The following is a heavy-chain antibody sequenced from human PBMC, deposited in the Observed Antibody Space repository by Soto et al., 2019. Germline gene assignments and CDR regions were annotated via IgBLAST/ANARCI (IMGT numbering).Heavy chain of an antibody. D-gene: IGHD4-4*01. CDR2: INHSGST. J-gene: IGHJ5*02. V-gene: IGHV4-34*01. Sequence: SETLSLTCAVYGGSFSGYYWSWIRQPPGKGLEWIGEINHSGSTNYNPSLKSRVTISVDTSKNQFSLKLSSVTAADTAVYYCASLGGIIQYNWFDPWGQGTLVTVSS. CDR1: GGSFSGYY. CDR3: ASLGGIIQYNWFDP.